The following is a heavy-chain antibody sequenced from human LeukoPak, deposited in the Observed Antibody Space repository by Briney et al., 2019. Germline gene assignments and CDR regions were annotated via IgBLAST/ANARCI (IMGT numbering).Heavy chain of an antibody. J-gene: IGHJ5*02. CDR1: GGSISSGSYY. CDR2: IYTSGST. D-gene: IGHD3-10*01. CDR3: ARDWEDYYGSGNWFDP. V-gene: IGHV4-61*02. Sequence: SETLSLTCTVSGGSISSGSYYWSWIRQPAGKGPEWIGRIYTSGSTNYNPSLKSRVTISVDTSKNQFSLKLSSVTAADTAVYYCARDWEDYYGSGNWFDPWGQGTLVTVSS.